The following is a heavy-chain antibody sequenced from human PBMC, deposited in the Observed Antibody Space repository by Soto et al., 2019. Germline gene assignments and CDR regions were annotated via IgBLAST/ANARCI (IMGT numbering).Heavy chain of an antibody. CDR1: GGSISSSNW. Sequence: QVQLQESGPGLVKPSGTLSLTCAVSGGSISSSNWWSWVRQPPGKGLEWIGEIYPSGSTNYNPSLLSRVTISVDKSKNQFSLKLSSGTAADTAVYYCARGGFCSGGSCYRYYFDYWCQGTLVTVSS. J-gene: IGHJ4*02. V-gene: IGHV4-4*02. D-gene: IGHD2-15*01. CDR3: ARGGFCSGGSCYRYYFDY. CDR2: IYPSGST.